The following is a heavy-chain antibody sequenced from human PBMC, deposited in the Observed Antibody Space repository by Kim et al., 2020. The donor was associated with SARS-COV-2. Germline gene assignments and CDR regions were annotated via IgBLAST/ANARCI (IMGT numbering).Heavy chain of an antibody. CDR2: INPGGAT. CDR3: AKDSGYGVNWFDS. D-gene: IGHD3-16*01. Sequence: LSLTCAASGFSFTIFGANWVRQAPGRGLEWVSSINPGGATSYADSARGRFTISRDDSKNTLYLLMNNLRVEDTALYYCAKDSGYGVNWFDSWGQGTLVTVSP. V-gene: IGHV3-23*01. J-gene: IGHJ5*01. CDR1: GFSFTIFG.